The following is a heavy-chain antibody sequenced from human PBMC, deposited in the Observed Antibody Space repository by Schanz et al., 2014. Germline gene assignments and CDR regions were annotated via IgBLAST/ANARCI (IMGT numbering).Heavy chain of an antibody. Sequence: DVQLLESGGGLVQPGGSLRLSCAASGFTFTNYAMSWVRQAPGKGLEWVSFIYIGGNTYYADSVKGRFTISRDNSKNTLYLQMNSLRAEDTAVYYCAKSDAFDIWGQGTLVTVSS. CDR2: FIYIGGNT. CDR3: AKSDAFDI. V-gene: IGHV3-23*01. J-gene: IGHJ3*02. CDR1: GFTFTNYA.